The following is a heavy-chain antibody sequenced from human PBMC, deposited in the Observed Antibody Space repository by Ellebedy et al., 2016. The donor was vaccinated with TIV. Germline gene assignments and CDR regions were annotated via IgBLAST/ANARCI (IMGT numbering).Heavy chain of an antibody. Sequence: PGGSLRLSCAVSGFTFSSYEMNWVRQAPGKGLEWVSYISGSASVTAYADSVKGRFTISRDNARTSLYLQMNSLRVDDTVMYYCARSYGARTSGPWGQGTLVTVSS. CDR3: ARSYGARTSGP. V-gene: IGHV3-48*03. D-gene: IGHD3-16*01. CDR1: GFTFSSYE. J-gene: IGHJ5*02. CDR2: ISGSASVT.